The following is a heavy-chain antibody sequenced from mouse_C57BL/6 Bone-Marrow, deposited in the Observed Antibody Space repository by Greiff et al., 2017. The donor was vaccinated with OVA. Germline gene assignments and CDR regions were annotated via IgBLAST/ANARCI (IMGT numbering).Heavy chain of an antibody. CDR1: GFNIKDDY. CDR3: TTWASFAY. J-gene: IGHJ3*01. CDR2: IDPENGDT. Sequence: VQLQQSGAELVRPGASVKLSCTASGFNIKDDYMHWVKQRPAQGLEWIGWIDPENGDTEYASKFQGKATITADTSSNTAYLQLSSLTSEDTAVYYCTTWASFAYWGQGTLVTVSA. V-gene: IGHV14-4*01.